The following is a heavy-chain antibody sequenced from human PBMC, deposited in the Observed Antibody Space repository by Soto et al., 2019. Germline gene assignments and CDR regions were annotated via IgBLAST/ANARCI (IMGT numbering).Heavy chain of an antibody. Sequence: PGGSLRLSCAASGFTFSSYAMSWVRQAPGKGLEWVSAISRGGGSTYYADSVKGRFTISRDNSKNTLDLIMNSLRVEDTALYYCARDGQYRTDGFDIWGQGTMVTVSS. D-gene: IGHD5-12*01. CDR1: GFTFSSYA. J-gene: IGHJ3*02. CDR3: ARDGQYRTDGFDI. V-gene: IGHV3-23*01. CDR2: ISRGGGST.